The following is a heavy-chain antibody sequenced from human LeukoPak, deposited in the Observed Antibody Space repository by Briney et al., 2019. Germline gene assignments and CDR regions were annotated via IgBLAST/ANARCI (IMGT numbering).Heavy chain of an antibody. CDR3: ARGGNILRFLEWLLPPDYFDY. J-gene: IGHJ4*02. Sequence: PSETLSLTCAVYGGSFSGYYWSWIRQPPGKGLEWSGEINHSGSTNYNPSLKSRVTISVDTSKNQYSLKLSSVTAADTAVYYCARGGNILRFLEWLLPPDYFDYWGQGILVTVSS. CDR2: INHSGST. CDR1: GGSFSGYY. V-gene: IGHV4-34*01. D-gene: IGHD3-3*01.